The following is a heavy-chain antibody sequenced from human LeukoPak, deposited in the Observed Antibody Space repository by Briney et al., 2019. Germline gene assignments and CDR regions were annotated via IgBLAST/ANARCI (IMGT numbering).Heavy chain of an antibody. Sequence: ASVKVSCKASGYTFTGYYMHWVRQAPGQGLEWMGRINPNSGGTNYAQKFQGRVTMTRDTSFSTAYMELSRLRSDDTAVYYCARDIIPYSSGWWYFDYWGQGTLVTVSS. CDR3: ARDIIPYSSGWWYFDY. D-gene: IGHD6-19*01. CDR2: INPNSGGT. CDR1: GYTFTGYY. J-gene: IGHJ4*02. V-gene: IGHV1-2*06.